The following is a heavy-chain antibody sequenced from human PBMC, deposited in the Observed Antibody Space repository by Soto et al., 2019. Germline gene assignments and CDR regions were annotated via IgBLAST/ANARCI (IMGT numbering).Heavy chain of an antibody. CDR3: ARDLYCSGGSCYLEGYYYYGMDV. D-gene: IGHD2-15*01. V-gene: IGHV1-3*01. J-gene: IGHJ6*02. CDR2: INAGNGNT. CDR1: GYTFTSYA. Sequence: ASVKVSCKASGYTFTSYAMHWVRQAPGQRLEWMGWINAGNGNTKYSQKFQGRVTITRDTSASTAYMELSSLRSEDTAVYYCARDLYCSGGSCYLEGYYYYGMDVWGQGTTVTSP.